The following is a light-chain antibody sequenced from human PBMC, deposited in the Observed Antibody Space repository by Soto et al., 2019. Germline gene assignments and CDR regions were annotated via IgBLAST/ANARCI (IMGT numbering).Light chain of an antibody. CDR1: SSDIGGYNY. CDR2: EVT. CDR3: CSYTSSGTPV. Sequence: QPALTQPASVSGSPGQSITMSCTGASSDIGGYNYVSWYRQHPGEAPKLMIYEVTNRPSGVSNRFSGSKSGNTASLTISGLQAEDEADYYCCSYTSSGTPVFGGGTKVTVL. V-gene: IGLV2-14*01. J-gene: IGLJ3*02.